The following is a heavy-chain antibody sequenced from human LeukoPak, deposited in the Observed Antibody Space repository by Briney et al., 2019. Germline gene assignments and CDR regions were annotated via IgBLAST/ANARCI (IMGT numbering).Heavy chain of an antibody. D-gene: IGHD3-22*01. V-gene: IGHV1-18*01. CDR1: GYTFTIYG. CDR3: ARDFDDSSQGYYFDY. J-gene: IGHJ4*02. Sequence: VASVKVSSMPSGYTFTIYGISWVRQAPGQGLEWMGWISPYNGNTNYAQKLQGRVTMTTDTSTSTAYMELRSLRSDDTAVYYCARDFDDSSQGYYFDYWGEGTLVTVSS. CDR2: ISPYNGNT.